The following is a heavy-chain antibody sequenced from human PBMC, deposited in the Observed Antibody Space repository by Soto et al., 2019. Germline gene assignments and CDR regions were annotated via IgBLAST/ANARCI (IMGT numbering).Heavy chain of an antibody. Sequence: SETLSLTCTASGGSISSGGYYWSWIRQHPGKGLEWIGYIYYSGSTYYNPSLKSRVTISVDTSKNQFSLKLSSVTAADTAVYYCARVYYDFWSGYYQWFDPWGQGTLVTVSS. V-gene: IGHV4-30-4*08. CDR1: GGSISSGGYY. CDR2: IYYSGST. J-gene: IGHJ5*02. CDR3: ARVYYDFWSGYYQWFDP. D-gene: IGHD3-3*01.